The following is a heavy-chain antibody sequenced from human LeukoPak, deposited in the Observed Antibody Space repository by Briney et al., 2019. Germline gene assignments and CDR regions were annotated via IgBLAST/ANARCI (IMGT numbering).Heavy chain of an antibody. CDR1: GGSISSGSYY. V-gene: IGHV4-61*02. D-gene: IGHD2-2*01. CDR3: ARGTEYCSSTSCPGTYWYFDL. J-gene: IGHJ2*01. Sequence: SETLSLTCTVSGGSISSGSYYWGWIRQPAGKGLEWIGRIYTSGSTNYNPSLKSRVTISVDTSKNQFSLKLSSVTAADTAVYYCARGTEYCSSTSCPGTYWYFDLWGRGTLVTVSS. CDR2: IYTSGST.